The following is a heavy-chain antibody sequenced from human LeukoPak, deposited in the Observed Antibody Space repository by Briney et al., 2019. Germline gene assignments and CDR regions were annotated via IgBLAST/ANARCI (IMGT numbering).Heavy chain of an antibody. CDR3: SRGPIQLWVHNGMDV. CDR1: GFTLGDRA. Sequence: PGGSLRLSCTTSGFTLGDRAMSWVRQAPGKGLEWVGFIRSNAYRGTTEYAAPVKGRFTISRDDSKSVVYLQMNGLKSEDTAVYYCSRGPIQLWVHNGMDVWGQGTTVTVSS. CDR2: IRSNAYRGTT. J-gene: IGHJ6*02. V-gene: IGHV3-49*04. D-gene: IGHD5-18*01.